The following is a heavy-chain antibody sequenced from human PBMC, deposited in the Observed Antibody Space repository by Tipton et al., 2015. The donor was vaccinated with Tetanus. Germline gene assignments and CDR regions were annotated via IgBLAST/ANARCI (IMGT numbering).Heavy chain of an antibody. CDR3: ASTVGHSGGYYYYYGMDV. Sequence: TLSLTCAVYGGSISSYYWSWIRQPPGKGLEWIGYIYYIGSTNYNPSLKSRVTISVDTSKNQFSLKLSSVTAADTAVYYCASTVGHSGGYYYYYGMDVWGQGTTVTVSS. D-gene: IGHD3-16*01. CDR2: IYYIGST. J-gene: IGHJ6*02. V-gene: IGHV4-59*01. CDR1: GGSISSYY.